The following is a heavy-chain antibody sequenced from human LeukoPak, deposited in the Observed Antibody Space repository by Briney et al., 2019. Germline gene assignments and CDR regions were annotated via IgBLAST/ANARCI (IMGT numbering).Heavy chain of an antibody. Sequence: QPGGSLRLSCAASGFTFSSYSMNWDRQAPGKGLEWVSYISSGGSTTYYAGSVKGRFTVSRDNAKNSLYLQMNSLRAEDTAVYYCARDHMGYDYWGQGTLVTVSS. V-gene: IGHV3-48*04. CDR1: GFTFSSYS. CDR2: ISSGGSTT. D-gene: IGHD1-26*01. CDR3: ARDHMGYDY. J-gene: IGHJ4*02.